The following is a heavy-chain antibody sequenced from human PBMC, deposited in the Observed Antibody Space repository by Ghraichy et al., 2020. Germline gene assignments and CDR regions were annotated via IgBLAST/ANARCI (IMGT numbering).Heavy chain of an antibody. J-gene: IGHJ4*02. Sequence: SETLSLTCTVSGGSISSGGYYWSWIRQHPGKGLEWIGYIYYSGSTYYNPSLKSRVTISVDTSKNQFSLKLSSVTAADTAVYYCASSVEMATIDYWGQGTLVTVSS. D-gene: IGHD5-24*01. V-gene: IGHV4-31*03. CDR3: ASSVEMATIDY. CDR2: IYYSGST. CDR1: GGSISSGGYY.